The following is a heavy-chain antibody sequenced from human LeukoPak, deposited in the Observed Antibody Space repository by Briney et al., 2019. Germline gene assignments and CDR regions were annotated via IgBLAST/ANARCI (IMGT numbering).Heavy chain of an antibody. D-gene: IGHD3-3*01. CDR1: GFTFTTYA. Sequence: GGSLRLSCAASGFTFTTYAMSWVRQAPGKGLEWVSGVTGSGGSTYYADSVKGRFTISRDNSKNTVSLQMNSLRAEDTAVYYCAKGPNFWLTPIAFPIWVQGTMVTASS. CDR3: AKGPNFWLTPIAFPI. J-gene: IGHJ3*02. V-gene: IGHV3-23*01. CDR2: VTGSGGST.